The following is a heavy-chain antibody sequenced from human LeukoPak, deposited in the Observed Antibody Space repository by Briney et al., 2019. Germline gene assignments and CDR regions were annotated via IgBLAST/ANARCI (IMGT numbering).Heavy chain of an antibody. J-gene: IGHJ4*02. CDR1: GFTFSTYG. CDR2: ISFDGTNI. D-gene: IGHD3-22*01. Sequence: PGGSLRLSCAASGFTFSTYGMHWVRQAPGKGLQWVAAISFDGTNIYYSDFVKGRFTISRDNSKDTVYLQINNLRVEDTAVYYCARDGRPFLITTSDYWGQGTLLTVSS. CDR3: ARDGRPFLITTSDY. V-gene: IGHV3-30*03.